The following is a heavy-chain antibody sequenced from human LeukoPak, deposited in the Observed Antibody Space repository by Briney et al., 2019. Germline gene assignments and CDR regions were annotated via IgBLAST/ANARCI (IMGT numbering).Heavy chain of an antibody. CDR2: IIPIFGTA. CDR1: GGTFSSYA. Sequence: ASVKVSCKASGGTFSSYAISWVRQAPGQGLEWMGGIIPIFGTANYAQKFQGRVTITADESTSTAYMELSSLRSEDTAVYYCARVSHYYDSSGYQQSWGQGTLVTVSS. D-gene: IGHD3-22*01. CDR3: ARVSHYYDSSGYQQS. V-gene: IGHV1-69*13. J-gene: IGHJ4*02.